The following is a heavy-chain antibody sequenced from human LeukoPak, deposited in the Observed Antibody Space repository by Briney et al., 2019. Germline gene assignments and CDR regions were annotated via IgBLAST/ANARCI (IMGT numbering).Heavy chain of an antibody. J-gene: IGHJ5*02. Sequence: KSGGSLRLSCAASGFTVSRNYMSWVRQAPGKGLEWVGRIKSKTDGGTTDYAAPVKGRFTISRDDSKNTLYLQMNSLKTEDTAVYYCTTDPGSGWTHNWFDPWGQGTLVTVSS. D-gene: IGHD6-19*01. CDR1: GFTVSRNY. CDR3: TTDPGSGWTHNWFDP. CDR2: IKSKTDGGTT. V-gene: IGHV3-15*01.